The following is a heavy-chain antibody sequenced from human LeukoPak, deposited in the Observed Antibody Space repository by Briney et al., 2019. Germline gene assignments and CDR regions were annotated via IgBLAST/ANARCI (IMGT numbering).Heavy chain of an antibody. CDR1: GYSFTSYW. CDR2: IYPGDSDT. J-gene: IGHJ4*02. D-gene: IGHD2-15*01. CDR3: ARRGYCSGGSCYDDY. Sequence: GESLKISCKGSGYSFTSYWIGWVRQTPGKGLEWMGIIYPGDSDTRYSPSFQGQVTISADKSISTAYLQWSSLKASDTAMYYCARRGYCSGGSCYDDYWGQGTLVTVSS. V-gene: IGHV5-51*01.